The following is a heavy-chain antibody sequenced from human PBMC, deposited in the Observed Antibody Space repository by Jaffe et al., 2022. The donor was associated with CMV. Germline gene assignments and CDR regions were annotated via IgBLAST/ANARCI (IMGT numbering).Heavy chain of an antibody. CDR3: ARDLRGNYVEDAFDI. Sequence: EVQLLESGGGLVQPGGSLRLSCAASGFIFSSYAMSWVRQAPGKGLQWVSGITGSAGSSYYIDSVKGRFTISRDNSKNTLYLQMNSLRAEDTALYYCARDLRGNYVEDAFDIWGQGTMVTVSS. V-gene: IGHV3-23*01. CDR1: GFIFSSYA. CDR2: ITGSAGSS. D-gene: IGHD1-7*01. J-gene: IGHJ3*02.